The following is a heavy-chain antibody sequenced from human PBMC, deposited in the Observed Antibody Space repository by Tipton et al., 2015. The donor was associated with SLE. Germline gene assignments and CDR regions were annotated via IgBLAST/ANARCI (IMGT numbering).Heavy chain of an antibody. CDR2: ISGSGGST. CDR1: GFTFSSYT. V-gene: IGHV3-23*01. Sequence: SLRLSCAASGFTFSSYTMSWVRQAPGKGLEWVSAISGSGGSTYYADSVKGRFTISRDNSKNTLYLQMNSLRAEDTAVYYCAGGTRTGGVGSYFDYWGQGTLVTVSS. D-gene: IGHD7-27*01. J-gene: IGHJ4*02. CDR3: AGGTRTGGVGSYFDY.